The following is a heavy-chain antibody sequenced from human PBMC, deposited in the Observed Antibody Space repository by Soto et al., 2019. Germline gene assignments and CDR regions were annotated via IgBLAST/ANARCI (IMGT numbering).Heavy chain of an antibody. CDR3: AKDGAMKTS. D-gene: IGHD3-16*01. CDR1: GFTFSSQA. CDR2: ISGGGDNR. V-gene: IGHV3-23*01. J-gene: IGHJ4*02. Sequence: PGGSLRLSCEASGFTFSSQAMSWVRQAPGKGLEWVSFISGGGDNRFYADSVKGRFTISRDISKNTLYLQMNSLRVEDTAIYYCAKDGAMKTSWGQGTLVTVSS.